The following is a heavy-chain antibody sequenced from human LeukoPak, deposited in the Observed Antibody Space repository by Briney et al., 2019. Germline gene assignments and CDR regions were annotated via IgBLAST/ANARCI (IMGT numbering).Heavy chain of an antibody. V-gene: IGHV3-23*01. CDR1: GFTFSSYV. Sequence: GGSLRLSCSASGFTFSSYVMTWVRQAPGQGLEWVSAISGSGDDTYYADSVKGRFTISRDNSKNTLYLQMNSLRAKDTAVYYCAKKEAMIRGVPYYYDFWGQGTLVTVSS. D-gene: IGHD3-10*01. CDR3: AKKEAMIRGVPYYYDF. CDR2: ISGSGDDT. J-gene: IGHJ4*02.